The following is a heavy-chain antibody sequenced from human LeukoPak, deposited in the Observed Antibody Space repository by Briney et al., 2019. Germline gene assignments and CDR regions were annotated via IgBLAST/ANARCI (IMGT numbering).Heavy chain of an antibody. CDR1: GGSISSSRHF. V-gene: IGHV4-39*01. J-gene: IGHJ4*02. CDR3: ARFPRVDYFDY. CDR2: IYYSGST. Sequence: SETLSLTCTVSGGSISSSRHFWRWIRQPPGKGLEWIGSIYYSGSTYYNPSLKSRVTISVDTSTNQFSLRLSSVTAADTAEYYCARFPRVDYFDYWGQGTLVTVSS.